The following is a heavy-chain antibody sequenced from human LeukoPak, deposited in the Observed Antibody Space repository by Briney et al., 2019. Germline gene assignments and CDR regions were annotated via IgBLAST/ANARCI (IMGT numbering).Heavy chain of an antibody. D-gene: IGHD6-13*01. J-gene: IGHJ6*02. CDR2: ISGSGGST. Sequence: GGSLRLSCAASGFTFSSYAMSWVCQAPGKGLEWVSAISGSGGSTYYADSVKGRFTISRDNSKNTLYLQMNSLRAEDTAVYYCAKFSSSWNYYYGMDVWGQGTTVTVSS. V-gene: IGHV3-23*01. CDR1: GFTFSSYA. CDR3: AKFSSSWNYYYGMDV.